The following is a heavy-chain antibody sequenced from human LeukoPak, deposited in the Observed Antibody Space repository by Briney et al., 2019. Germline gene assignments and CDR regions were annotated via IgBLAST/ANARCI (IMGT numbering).Heavy chain of an antibody. CDR3: ARDMGGDTPYFDY. Sequence: GGSLRLSCAASGFTFSSYGMHWVRQAPGRGLEWVAVIWYDGSNKYYGDSVKGRFTISRDNSKNTLYLQMNSLRAEDTAVYHCARDMGGDTPYFDYWGQGTLVTVSS. CDR2: IWYDGSNK. CDR1: GFTFSSYG. J-gene: IGHJ4*02. D-gene: IGHD3-16*01. V-gene: IGHV3-33*01.